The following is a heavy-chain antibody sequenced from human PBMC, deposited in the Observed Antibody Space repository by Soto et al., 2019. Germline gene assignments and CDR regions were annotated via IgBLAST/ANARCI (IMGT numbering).Heavy chain of an antibody. V-gene: IGHV5-51*01. CDR2: IYPGDSDT. Sequence: PGESLKISCKGSGYSFTSYWIGWVRQMPGKGLEWMGIIYPGDSDTTYSPSFQSQVTISADKSISTAYLQWSSLKASDTAMYYCAKSYGSYNYYYGMDVWGQGTTVTVSS. CDR1: GYSFTSYW. CDR3: AKSYGSYNYYYGMDV. J-gene: IGHJ6*02. D-gene: IGHD1-26*01.